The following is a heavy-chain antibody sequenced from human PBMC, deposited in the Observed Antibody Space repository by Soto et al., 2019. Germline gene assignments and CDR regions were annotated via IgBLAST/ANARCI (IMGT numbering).Heavy chain of an antibody. D-gene: IGHD5-18*01. CDR3: AKDFKGYSYGNCDY. V-gene: IGHV3-30*18. J-gene: IGHJ4*02. CDR1: GFTFSSYG. Sequence: PGGSLRLSCAASGFTFSSYGMHWVRQAPGKGLEWVAVISYDGSNKYYADSVKGRFTISRDNSKNTLYLQMNSLRAEDTAVYYCAKDFKGYSYGNCDYWGQGT. CDR2: ISYDGSNK.